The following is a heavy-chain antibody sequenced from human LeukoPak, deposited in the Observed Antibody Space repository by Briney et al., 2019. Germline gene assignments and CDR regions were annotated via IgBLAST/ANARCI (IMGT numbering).Heavy chain of an antibody. CDR1: GYTFTGYY. D-gene: IGHD6-6*01. J-gene: IGHJ5*02. CDR3: ARAQGVIAASGGDP. V-gene: IGHV1-2*02. Sequence: ASVKVSCKASGYTFTGYYMHWVRQAPGQGLEWMGWINPNSGGTNYAQKFQGRVTMTRDTSISTAYMELSRLRSEDTAVYYCARAQGVIAASGGDPWGQGTLVTVSS. CDR2: INPNSGGT.